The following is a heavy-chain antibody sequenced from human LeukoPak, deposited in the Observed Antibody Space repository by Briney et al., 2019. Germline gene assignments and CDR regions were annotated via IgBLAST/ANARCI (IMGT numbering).Heavy chain of an antibody. CDR1: DYSISSGNY. Sequence: PSETLSLTCDVSDYSISSGNYWGWIRQPPGKGLEWIGSVYHSGSTHYSPSLKSRVTIAVDTSKNQFSLKLSSVTAADTAVNYCARNDSSGYFDYWGQGTLVTVSS. V-gene: IGHV4-38-2*01. CDR2: VYHSGST. D-gene: IGHD3-22*01. CDR3: ARNDSSGYFDY. J-gene: IGHJ4*02.